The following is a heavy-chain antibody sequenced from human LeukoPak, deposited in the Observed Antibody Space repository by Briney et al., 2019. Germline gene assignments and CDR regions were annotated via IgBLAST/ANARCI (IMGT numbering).Heavy chain of an antibody. CDR3: ARGPIPAPVYYDSSGYYFDY. J-gene: IGHJ4*02. V-gene: IGHV1-69*01. CDR2: IIPIFGTA. CDR1: GGTFSSYA. Sequence: ASVKVSCKASGGTFSSYAISWVRQAPGQGLEWMGGIIPIFGTANYAQKFQGRVTITADESTSTAYMELSSLRSEDTAVYYCARGPIPAPVYYDSSGYYFDYWGQGTLVTVSS. D-gene: IGHD3-22*01.